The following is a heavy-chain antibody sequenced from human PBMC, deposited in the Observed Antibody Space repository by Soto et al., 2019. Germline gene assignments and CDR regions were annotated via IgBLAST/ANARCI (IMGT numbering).Heavy chain of an antibody. CDR2: IYNDGSYT. J-gene: IGHJ4*02. Sequence: GGSLRLSCAASGFIFKMYWMHWVRQTPGKGLVWISRIYNDGSYTDYADSVKGRFTISRDNVNDTLYLQMNNLRAEDSGLYYCTRGPRPISTGTGDYWGQGTQVTVSS. V-gene: IGHV3-74*01. CDR3: TRGPRPISTGTGDY. D-gene: IGHD3-10*01. CDR1: GFIFKMYW.